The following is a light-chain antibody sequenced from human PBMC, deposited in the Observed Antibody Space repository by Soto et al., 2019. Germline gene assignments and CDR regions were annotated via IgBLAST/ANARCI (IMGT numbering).Light chain of an antibody. V-gene: IGKV3-11*01. Sequence: EIVLTQSPSTLSLSPGERATLSCRASQSVSSNLAWYQQKPGQAPRLLIYDASNRATGIPARFSGSGSGTDFTLTISGLEPEYFLVYYCQQRSHSITFAQGPRLEIK. CDR2: DAS. CDR3: QQRSHSIT. CDR1: QSVSSN. J-gene: IGKJ5*01.